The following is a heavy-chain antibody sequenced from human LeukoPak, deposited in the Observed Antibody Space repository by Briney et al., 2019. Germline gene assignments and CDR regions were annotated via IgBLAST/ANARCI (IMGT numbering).Heavy chain of an antibody. CDR1: GGSISGYY. Sequence: PSETLSLTCAVSGGSISGYYWSWIRQPPGKGLEWIGYIYNSGSTNYNPSLKSRVTISVDTSKNQFSLKLSSVTAADTAMYYCARGSYGLFDYWGQGTLVTVSS. CDR2: IYNSGST. D-gene: IGHD5-18*01. CDR3: ARGSYGLFDY. J-gene: IGHJ4*02. V-gene: IGHV4-4*09.